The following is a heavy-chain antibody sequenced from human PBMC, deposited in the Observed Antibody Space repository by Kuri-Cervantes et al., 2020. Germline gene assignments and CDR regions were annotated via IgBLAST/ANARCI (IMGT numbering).Heavy chain of an antibody. CDR2: INHSGDT. Sequence: GSLRLSCAVYGGSFSYHWNWIRQPPGKGLEWIGEINHSGDTNYNPSLKSRVTISVDTSKNQFSLKVSSVTAADTAVYYCAREHNDDYSYYYMDVWGKGTTVTVSS. CDR1: GGSFSYH. D-gene: IGHD1-1*01. J-gene: IGHJ6*03. CDR3: AREHNDDYSYYYMDV. V-gene: IGHV4-34*01.